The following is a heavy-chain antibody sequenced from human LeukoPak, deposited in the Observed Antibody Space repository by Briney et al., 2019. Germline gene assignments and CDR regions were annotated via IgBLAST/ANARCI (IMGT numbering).Heavy chain of an antibody. J-gene: IGHJ4*02. Sequence: ASVKVSCKASGYTFTSCGISWVRQAPAQGLGWLGWISAYNGNTNYAQTLQGRVTMTTDTSTSTAYMELRSLRSDDTAVYYCARGTRGVNSPYFDYWGQGTLVTVSS. D-gene: IGHD4-23*01. CDR3: ARGTRGVNSPYFDY. CDR1: GYTFTSCG. CDR2: ISAYNGNT. V-gene: IGHV1-18*01.